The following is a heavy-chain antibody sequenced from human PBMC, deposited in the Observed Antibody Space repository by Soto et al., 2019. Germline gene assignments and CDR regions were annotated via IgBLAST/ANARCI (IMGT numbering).Heavy chain of an antibody. D-gene: IGHD5-12*01. Sequence: PSETLSLTCTVSGGSISSYYWSWIRQPPGKGLEWIGYIYYSGGTNYNPSLKSRVTISVDTSKNQFSLKLSSVTAADTAVYYCARGAERWLQLHPFDYWGQGTLVTVSS. CDR3: ARGAERWLQLHPFDY. V-gene: IGHV4-59*01. CDR1: GGSISSYY. CDR2: IYYSGGT. J-gene: IGHJ4*02.